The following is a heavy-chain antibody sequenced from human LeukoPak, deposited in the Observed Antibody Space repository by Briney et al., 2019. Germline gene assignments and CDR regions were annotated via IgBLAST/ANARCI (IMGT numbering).Heavy chain of an antibody. Sequence: SVKVSCKAWRYTFASYDINWVRQATGQGLEWMGWMNPNSGNPGYAQKFQGRVTMTRNTSVSTAYMELSSLRSEVTAVYYCARHGGDCGGDCYPQYYYYYYMDVWGKGATVTVSS. J-gene: IGHJ6*03. D-gene: IGHD2-21*02. CDR2: MNPNSGNP. CDR3: ARHGGDCGGDCYPQYYYYYYMDV. V-gene: IGHV1-8*01. CDR1: RYTFASYD.